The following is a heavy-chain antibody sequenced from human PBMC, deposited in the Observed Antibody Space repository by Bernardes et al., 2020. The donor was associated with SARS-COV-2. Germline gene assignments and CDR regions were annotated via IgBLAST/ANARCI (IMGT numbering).Heavy chain of an antibody. V-gene: IGHV5-51*01. CDR3: ARHDNVALSNGRYYWYGLDV. J-gene: IGHJ6*02. Sequence: GESLKISCKGSGYSFTSYWIGWVRQMPGQGLEWMGIIYPGDSDTTYSPSFQGQVTISADKSISTAYLQWSSLKASDTAMYYCARHDNVALSNGRYYWYGLDVWGQGTTVTVSS. CDR1: GYSFTSYW. CDR2: IYPGDSDT. D-gene: IGHD1-26*01.